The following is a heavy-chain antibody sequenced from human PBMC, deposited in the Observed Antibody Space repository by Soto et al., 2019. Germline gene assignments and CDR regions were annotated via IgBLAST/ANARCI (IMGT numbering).Heavy chain of an antibody. CDR3: ARESEDLTSNFDY. V-gene: IGHV5-10-1*01. CDR2: IDLSDSYK. Sequence: PGESLKISCTGSGYSFRNNWITWVRQMPGKGLEWMGRIDLSDSYKSYSPSFQGHVSRDNAKNSVYLEMNSLSAEDTAVYYCARESEDLTSNFDYWGQGTLVTVSS. J-gene: IGHJ4*02. CDR1: GYSFRNNW.